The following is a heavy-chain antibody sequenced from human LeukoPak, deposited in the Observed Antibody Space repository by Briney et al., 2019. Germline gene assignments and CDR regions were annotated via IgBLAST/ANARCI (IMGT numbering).Heavy chain of an antibody. CDR3: ARVSSQLPAAIDY. Sequence: NRSETLSLTCTVSGGSISSGGYSWSWIRQPPGKGLEWIGYIYHSGSTYYNPSLKSRVTISVDRSKNQFSLKLSSVTAADTAVYYCARVSSQLPAAIDYWGQGTLVTVSS. CDR1: GGSISSGGYS. V-gene: IGHV4-30-2*01. CDR2: IYHSGST. D-gene: IGHD2-2*01. J-gene: IGHJ4*02.